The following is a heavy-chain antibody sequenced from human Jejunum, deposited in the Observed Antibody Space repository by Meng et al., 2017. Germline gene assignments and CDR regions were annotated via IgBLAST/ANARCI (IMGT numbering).Heavy chain of an antibody. V-gene: IGHV3-73*01. J-gene: IGHJ4*02. CDR2: IRSKANDYAT. CDR1: GFSFSGSA. D-gene: IGHD2-15*01. CDR3: TRRGGCSGGSCTFDY. Sequence: GGSLRLSCAASGFSFSGSAVHWVRQASGKGREWVGRIRSKANDYATAYAASVKGRFTISRDDSKHTAFLQMNSLKIEDTAVYYCTRRGGCSGGSCTFDYWGQGTLVTVSS.